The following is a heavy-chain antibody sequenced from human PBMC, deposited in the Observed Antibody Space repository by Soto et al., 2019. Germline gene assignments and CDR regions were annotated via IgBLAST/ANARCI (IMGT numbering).Heavy chain of an antibody. CDR2: IDWDDDK. J-gene: IGHJ6*02. CDR1: GFSLSTSGMC. CDR3: ARSGGCLVHDGMDV. V-gene: IGHV2-70*01. D-gene: IGHD2-15*01. Sequence: SGPTLVNPTQTLTLTCTFSGFSLSTSGMCVSWIRQPPGKALEWLALIDWDDDKYYSTSLKTRLTISKDTSKNQVVLPITNMDPVDTATYYCARSGGCLVHDGMDVWGQGTTVAVSS.